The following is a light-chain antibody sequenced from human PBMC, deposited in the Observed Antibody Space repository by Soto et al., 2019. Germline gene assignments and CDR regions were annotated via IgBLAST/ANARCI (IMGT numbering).Light chain of an antibody. Sequence: QSVLTQPPSVSAAPGQKVIVSCSGGRSNIGSNYVSWYQRFPGKAPQLLIYDNNQRPSGVPARFSGSKSGASAALDIVGLQTGDEAKYFCSAWDSSLRDLLFGGGTKVTVL. J-gene: IGLJ3*02. CDR2: DNN. CDR1: RSNIGSNY. V-gene: IGLV1-51*01. CDR3: SAWDSSLRDLL.